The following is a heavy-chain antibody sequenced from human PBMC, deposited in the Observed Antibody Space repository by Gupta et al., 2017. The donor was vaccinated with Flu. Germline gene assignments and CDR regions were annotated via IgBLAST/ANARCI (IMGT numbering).Heavy chain of an antibody. Sequence: QVQLVESGGGVVRPGKSLTLSCVASGFLFSNEAMHWVRQAPGKGLEWVSLISYDGSNIKYVDSVKGRCTISRDNSKNTLYLQMNSLRAEDTAVYYCAKGLRGYGMDVWGQGTTVTVSS. CDR3: AKGLRGYGMDV. CDR2: ISYDGSNI. D-gene: IGHD3-16*01. CDR1: GFLFSNEA. J-gene: IGHJ6*02. V-gene: IGHV3-30*18.